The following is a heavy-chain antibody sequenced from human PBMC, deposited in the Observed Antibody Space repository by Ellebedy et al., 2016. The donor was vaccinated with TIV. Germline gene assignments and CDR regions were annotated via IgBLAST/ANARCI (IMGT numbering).Heavy chain of an antibody. J-gene: IGHJ4*02. CDR1: GFTFGAFA. CDR3: AKGSSSGFNYDRVGFQY. Sequence: GGSLRLSCAASGFTFGAFAVHWVRQAPGKGLEWLSVISGGGDNAYHAGSVKGRSTITRDNSKNTLFLQMNRLRTEDTAVYYCAKGSSSGFNYDRVGFQYWGQGALVTVSS. D-gene: IGHD3-22*01. CDR2: ISGGGDNA. V-gene: IGHV3-23*01.